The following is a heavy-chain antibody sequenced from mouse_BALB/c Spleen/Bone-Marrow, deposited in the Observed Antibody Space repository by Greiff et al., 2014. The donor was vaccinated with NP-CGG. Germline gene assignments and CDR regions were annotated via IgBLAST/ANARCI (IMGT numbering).Heavy chain of an antibody. J-gene: IGHJ3*01. V-gene: IGHV1-5*01. CDR3: SRDNYAFAY. Sequence: EVQLQQSGTVLARPGASVKMSCKASGYNFTNYWMHWIKQRPGQGLEWVGAVYPGNSDARYNQKFKGKAKLTAVTSASIAYMELSSLTNEDSAVYYCSRDNYAFAYWGQGTLVTVSA. D-gene: IGHD2-4*01. CDR1: GYNFTNYW. CDR2: VYPGNSDA.